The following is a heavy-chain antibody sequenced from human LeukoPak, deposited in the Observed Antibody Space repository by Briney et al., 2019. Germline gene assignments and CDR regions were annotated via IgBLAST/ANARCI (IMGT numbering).Heavy chain of an antibody. CDR2: INTNTGNP. J-gene: IGHJ3*02. Sequence: GASVKVSCKASGYTFTSYDINWVRQAPGQGLEWMGWINTNTGNPTYAQGFTGRFVFSLDTSVSTAYLQISSLKAEDTAVYYCARDVIYGSGTLGAFDIWGQGAMVTVSS. CDR3: ARDVIYGSGTLGAFDI. CDR1: GYTFTSYD. V-gene: IGHV7-4-1*02. D-gene: IGHD3-10*01.